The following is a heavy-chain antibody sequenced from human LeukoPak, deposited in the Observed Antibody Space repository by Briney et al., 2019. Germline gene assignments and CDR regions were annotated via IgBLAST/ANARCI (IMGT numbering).Heavy chain of an antibody. CDR1: GFTFSDYS. V-gene: IGHV3-11*01. CDR3: AKVQIAVAGTKGAFDI. J-gene: IGHJ3*02. D-gene: IGHD6-19*01. CDR2: ISTGGSTI. Sequence: SGGSLRLSCAASGFTFSDYSMSWIRQAPGKGLEWVSDISTGGSTIYYADSVKGRFTISRDNAKNSLYLQMNSLRAEDTALYYCAKVQIAVAGTKGAFDIWGQGTMVTVSS.